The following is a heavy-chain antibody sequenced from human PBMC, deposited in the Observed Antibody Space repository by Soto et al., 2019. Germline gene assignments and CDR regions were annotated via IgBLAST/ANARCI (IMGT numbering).Heavy chain of an antibody. Sequence: LRLSCAASGFTFSSYGMHWVRQGPGKGLEWVAVISYDGSNKYYADSVKGRFTISRDNSKNTLYLQMNSLRAEDTAVYYCAKDGRGPYSSSWYDWFDPWGQGTLVTVSS. CDR3: AKDGRGPYSSSWYDWFDP. J-gene: IGHJ5*02. V-gene: IGHV3-30*18. CDR1: GFTFSSYG. CDR2: ISYDGSNK. D-gene: IGHD6-13*01.